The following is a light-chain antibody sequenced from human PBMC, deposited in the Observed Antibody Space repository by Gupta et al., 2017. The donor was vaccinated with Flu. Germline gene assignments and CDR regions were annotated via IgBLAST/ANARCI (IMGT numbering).Light chain of an antibody. V-gene: IGLV1-51*02. CDR3: GACDNSLSGWV. J-gene: IGLJ3*02. CDR1: RSNTGNNY. Sequence: SVLTQPPSLSAAPGQIVFIPCTGSRSNTGNNYVNWYQQLPGTAPTLLIFEPNSRHSEIPVRFSGSKSVTSATLGITGVQTGDEAHYYCGACDNSLSGWVFGGGTKLTVL. CDR2: EPN.